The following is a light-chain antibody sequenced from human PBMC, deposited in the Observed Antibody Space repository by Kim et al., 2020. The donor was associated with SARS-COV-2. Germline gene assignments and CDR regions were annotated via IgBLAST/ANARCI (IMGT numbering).Light chain of an antibody. CDR3: QQYDDWPTNT. J-gene: IGKJ2*01. CDR1: QSVRNN. CDR2: GAS. Sequence: ETVLTQSPATLSVAPGERATLSCRASQSVRNNLAWYQQKPGQAPRLLIYGASTRATGVPARFSDSGSGTDFTLTISRLHSEDFAIYYCQQYDDWPTNTFGKGTKLEI. V-gene: IGKV3-15*01.